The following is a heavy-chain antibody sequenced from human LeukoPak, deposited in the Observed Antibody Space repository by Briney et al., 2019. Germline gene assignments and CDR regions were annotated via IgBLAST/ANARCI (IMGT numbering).Heavy chain of an antibody. Sequence: PGGSLRLSXAASGFTVSSNYMSWVRQAPGKGLEWVSVIYSGGSTYYADSVKGRFTISRDNSKNTLYLQMNSLRAEDTAVYYCARDGVRGVTDYYYYYMDVWGKGTTVTVSS. D-gene: IGHD3-10*01. J-gene: IGHJ6*03. CDR1: GFTVSSNY. CDR3: ARDGVRGVTDYYYYYMDV. CDR2: IYSGGST. V-gene: IGHV3-66*02.